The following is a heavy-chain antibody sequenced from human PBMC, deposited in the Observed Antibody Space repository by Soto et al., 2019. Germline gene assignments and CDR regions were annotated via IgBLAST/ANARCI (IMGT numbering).Heavy chain of an antibody. J-gene: IGHJ6*02. CDR1: GYTFTGYY. CDR2: INPNSGGT. D-gene: IGHD6-13*01. Sequence: ASVKVSCKASGYTFTGYYMHWVRQAPGQGLEWMGWINPNSGGTNYAQKLQGWVTMTRDTSISTAYMELSRLRSDDTAVNYSARGGDSSSWYIGRYYYGMDVWGQGTTVTVSS. CDR3: ARGGDSSSWYIGRYYYGMDV. V-gene: IGHV1-2*04.